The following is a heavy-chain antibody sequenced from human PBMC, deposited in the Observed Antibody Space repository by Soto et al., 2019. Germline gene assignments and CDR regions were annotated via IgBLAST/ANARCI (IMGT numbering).Heavy chain of an antibody. CDR2: IIPIYGTP. Sequence: QVQLVQSGAEVKKPGSSVKVSCKASGGTFSSFAFTWVRQAPGQGLEWMGGIIPIYGTPTYAQKFQGRVTITADESSTTPSMDLSRLRYQDTAVCIRARGFVTATPFYGSWGKATLVTLSS. D-gene: IGHD2-15*01. CDR1: GGTFSSFA. J-gene: IGHJ4*02. V-gene: IGHV1-69*01. CDR3: ARGFVTATPFYGS.